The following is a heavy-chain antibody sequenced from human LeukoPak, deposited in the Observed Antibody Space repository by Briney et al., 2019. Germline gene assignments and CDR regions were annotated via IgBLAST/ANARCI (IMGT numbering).Heavy chain of an antibody. CDR2: LDPEDGET. J-gene: IGHJ4*02. CDR3: ATDPFGIAAAGTGVYY. Sequence: GASVKVSCKVSGYTLTELSMHWVRQAPGKGLEWMGGLDPEDGETIYAQKFQGRVTMTEDTSTDTAYMELSSLRSEDTAVYYCATDPFGIAAAGTGVYYWGQGTLVTVSS. V-gene: IGHV1-24*01. CDR1: GYTLTELS. D-gene: IGHD6-13*01.